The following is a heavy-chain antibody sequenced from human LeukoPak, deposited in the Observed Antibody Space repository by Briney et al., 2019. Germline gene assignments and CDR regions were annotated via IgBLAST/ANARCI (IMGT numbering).Heavy chain of an antibody. CDR1: GFTFSSYS. J-gene: IGHJ6*02. CDR2: ITSSSSNI. Sequence: KPGGSLRLSCAASGFTFSSYSMNWVRQAPGKGLEWVSSITSSSSNIYYADSVKGRFTISRDNAKNSLYLQMNSLRAEDTAVYYCARDWEGYCSSTSCYRGYYYYGMDVWGQGTTVTVSS. V-gene: IGHV3-21*01. D-gene: IGHD2-2*01. CDR3: ARDWEGYCSSTSCYRGYYYYGMDV.